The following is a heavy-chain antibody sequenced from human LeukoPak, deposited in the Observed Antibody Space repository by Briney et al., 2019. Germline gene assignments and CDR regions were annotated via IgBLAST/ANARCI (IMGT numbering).Heavy chain of an antibody. CDR2: INPSGGST. CDR3: ARDYCSGGSCYRDAFDI. Sequence: ASVKVSFTASGYTFTIYYMHWVRQAPGQGVERVGVINPSGGSTSYAQTFQGRVTMTRDMSTSTVYMELSSLRSEDTAVYYCARDYCSGGSCYRDAFDIWGQGTMVTVSS. J-gene: IGHJ3*02. D-gene: IGHD2-15*01. V-gene: IGHV1-46*01. CDR1: GYTFTIYY.